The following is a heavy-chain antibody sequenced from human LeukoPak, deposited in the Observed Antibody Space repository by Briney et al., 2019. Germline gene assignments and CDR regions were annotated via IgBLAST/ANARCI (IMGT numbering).Heavy chain of an antibody. CDR3: ARVIMGANPVDY. CDR2: IIPILGIA. V-gene: IGHV1-69*04. D-gene: IGHD1-26*01. Sequence: GASVKVSCKASGGTFSSYAISWVRQAPGQGLEWMGRIIPILGIANYAQKFQGRVTITADKSTSTAYMELSSLRSEDTAVYYCARVIMGANPVDYRGQGTLVTVSS. J-gene: IGHJ4*02. CDR1: GGTFSSYA.